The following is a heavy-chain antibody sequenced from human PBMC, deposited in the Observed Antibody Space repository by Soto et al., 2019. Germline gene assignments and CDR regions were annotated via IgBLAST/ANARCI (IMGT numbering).Heavy chain of an antibody. CDR1: GFTFSGYV. J-gene: IGHJ1*01. Sequence: QVQLVESGGDVVQPGRSLRLSCAASGFTFSGYVFHWVRQTPGKGLEWVGLISLDGNKQYADSVKDRFTISRDNSKNELHLEMNSLRVEDTALYYCAREDESSGDAGPFQNWGQGTLVTVSP. CDR3: AREDESSGDAGPFQN. V-gene: IGHV3-30-3*01. CDR2: ISLDGNK. D-gene: IGHD3-22*01.